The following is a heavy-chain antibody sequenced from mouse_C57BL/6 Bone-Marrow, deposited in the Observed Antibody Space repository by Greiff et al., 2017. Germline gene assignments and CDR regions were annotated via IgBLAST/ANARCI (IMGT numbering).Heavy chain of an antibody. V-gene: IGHV1-55*01. J-gene: IGHJ3*01. CDR2: IYPGSGST. CDR1: GYTFTSYW. CDR3: AREGVDYGNYGFAY. Sequence: QVQLQQPGAELVKPGASVKMSCKASGYTFTSYWITWVKQRPGQGLEWIGDIYPGSGSTNYNEKFKSKATLTVDTSSSTAYMQLSSLTSEDSAVYYCAREGVDYGNYGFAYWGQGTLVTVSA. D-gene: IGHD2-1*01.